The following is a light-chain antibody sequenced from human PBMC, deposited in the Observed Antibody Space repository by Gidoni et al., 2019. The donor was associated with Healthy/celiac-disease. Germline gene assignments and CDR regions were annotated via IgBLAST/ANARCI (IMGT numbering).Light chain of an antibody. J-gene: IGLJ1*01. CDR1: SSDVGSYNL. Sequence: SALTHPAPASGSLGQAIPSSCTGTSSDVGSYNLVSWYQQHPGKAPKLMIYEGSKRPSGVSNRFSGSKSGNTASRTISGLQAEGEADYYCCSYAGSSTYVFGTGTKVTVL. V-gene: IGLV2-23*01. CDR3: CSYAGSSTYV. CDR2: EGS.